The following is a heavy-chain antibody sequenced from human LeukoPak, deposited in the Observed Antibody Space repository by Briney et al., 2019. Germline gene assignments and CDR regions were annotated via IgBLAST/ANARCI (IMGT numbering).Heavy chain of an antibody. Sequence: SETLSLTYAVYGGSFSGYYWSWIRQPPGKGLEWIGEINHSGSTNYNPSLKSRVTISVDTSKNQFPLKLSSVTAADTAVYYCARFGYYGSGSFDYWGQGTLVTVSS. CDR3: ARFGYYGSGSFDY. CDR1: GGSFSGYY. CDR2: INHSGST. D-gene: IGHD3-10*01. J-gene: IGHJ4*02. V-gene: IGHV4-34*01.